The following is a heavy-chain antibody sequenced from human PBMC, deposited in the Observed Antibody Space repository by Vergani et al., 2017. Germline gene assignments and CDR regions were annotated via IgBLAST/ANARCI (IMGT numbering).Heavy chain of an antibody. CDR2: INSDGSST. Sequence: EVQLVESGGGLVQPGGSLRLSCAASGFTFSSYWMHWVRQAPGKGLVWVSRINSDGSSTSYADSVKGRFTISRDNAKNTLYLQMNSLRAEDTAVYYCAREDYGGNSFYYYYYGMDVWGQGTTVTVSS. J-gene: IGHJ6*02. CDR3: AREDYGGNSFYYYYYGMDV. CDR1: GFTFSSYW. D-gene: IGHD4-23*01. V-gene: IGHV3-74*01.